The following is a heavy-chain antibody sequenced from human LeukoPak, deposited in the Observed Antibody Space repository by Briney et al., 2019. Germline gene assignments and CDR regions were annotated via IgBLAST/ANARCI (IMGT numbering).Heavy chain of an antibody. CDR3: TKVWDYFDCRWDY. V-gene: IGHV3-30*02. J-gene: IGHJ4*02. D-gene: IGHD3-9*01. Sequence: GGSLRVSCVASGFTFRDYDMHWVRQDLGEGLEWVASMRDDGSQIYYADSVRGRFPISRDKSKNTLYLQMNSLRAEHKVVYYCTKVWDYFDCRWDYWGQGTLVTVSS. CDR1: GFTFRDYD. CDR2: MRDDGSQI.